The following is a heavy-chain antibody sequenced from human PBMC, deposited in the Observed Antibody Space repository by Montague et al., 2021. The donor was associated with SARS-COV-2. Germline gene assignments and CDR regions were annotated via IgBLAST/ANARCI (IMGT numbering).Heavy chain of an antibody. CDR2: IYYSGST. CDR1: GGSISSYY. CDR3: ARADFWSGYLYFDY. V-gene: IGHV4-59*08. J-gene: IGHJ4*02. D-gene: IGHD3-3*01. Sequence: ETLSLTCTVSGGSISSYYWSWIRQPPGKGLEWIGYIYYSGSTNYNPSLKSRVTISVDTSKNRFSLKLSSVTAADTAVYYCARADFWSGYLYFDYWGQGTLVTVSS.